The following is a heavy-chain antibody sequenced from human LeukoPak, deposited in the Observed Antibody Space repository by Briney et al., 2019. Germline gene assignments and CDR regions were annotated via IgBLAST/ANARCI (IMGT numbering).Heavy chain of an antibody. CDR1: GFTFSSYE. CDR3: AKIIDYGALDACDI. J-gene: IGHJ3*02. Sequence: GGSLRLSCAASGFTFSSYEMNWVRQAPGEGLEWVAGISGSGVSTHYADSVKGRFTISRDNSKNTLHVQMNSLKAEDTAVYYCAKIIDYGALDACDIWGQGTMVTVSS. V-gene: IGHV3-23*01. D-gene: IGHD4-17*01. CDR2: ISGSGVST.